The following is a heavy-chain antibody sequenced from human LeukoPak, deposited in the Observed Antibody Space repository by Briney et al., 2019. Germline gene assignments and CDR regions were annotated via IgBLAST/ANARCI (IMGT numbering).Heavy chain of an antibody. V-gene: IGHV4-30-2*01. CDR3: AAGEGEVIRM. D-gene: IGHD3-10*01. CDR2: IYHSGST. J-gene: IGHJ3*01. Sequence: PSQTLSLTCTVSGGSISSGGYSWSWVRQPPGKGLEWIGYIYHSGSTYYNPSLKSRVTISLDRSKNQFSLKLTSVIAADTAVYYCAAGEGEVIRMWGQGTMVTVSS. CDR1: GGSISSGGYS.